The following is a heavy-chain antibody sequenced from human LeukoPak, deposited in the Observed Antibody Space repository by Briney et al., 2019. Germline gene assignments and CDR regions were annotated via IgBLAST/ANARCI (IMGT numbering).Heavy chain of an antibody. CDR3: ARLRGNYSPDY. Sequence: SETLSLTCAVSGGSISGYYWSWIRQPPGEGLEWIGYIYYSGSTNYNPSLKSRITISVDTSKNQFSLKLSSVTAADTAVYYCARLRGNYSPDYWGQGTLVTVSS. D-gene: IGHD4-11*01. V-gene: IGHV4-59*01. CDR2: IYYSGST. CDR1: GGSISGYY. J-gene: IGHJ4*02.